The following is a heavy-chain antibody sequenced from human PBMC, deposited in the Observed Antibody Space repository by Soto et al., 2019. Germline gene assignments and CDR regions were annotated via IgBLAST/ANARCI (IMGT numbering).Heavy chain of an antibody. CDR2: ISISKGKT. CDR1: GYTFTNYD. V-gene: IGHV1-18*01. Sequence: ASVKVSCKASGYTFTNYDVAWVRRAPGQGLQWMGWISISKGKTYYEQSFQGRVTMTTDTVTTTGYMEVRSLRSDDTAVYYCVRKGDIGQFRLDFCGRGTSVTGSS. J-gene: IGHJ6*01. CDR3: VRKGDIGQFRLDF. D-gene: IGHD3-10*01.